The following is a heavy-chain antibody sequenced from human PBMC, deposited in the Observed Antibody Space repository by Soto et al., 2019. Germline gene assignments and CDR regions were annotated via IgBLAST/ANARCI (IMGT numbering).Heavy chain of an antibody. CDR1: GYTFTSYG. V-gene: IGHV1-18*01. CDR3: ARDGGGERDYGDYGRRDDAAFDI. CDR2: ISAYNGNT. Sequence: QVQLVQSGAEVKKPGASVKVSCKASGYTFTSYGISWVRQAPGQGLEWMGWISAYNGNTNYAQKLQGRVTMTTDTSTSTGYVELRSLRSDDTAVYYCARDGGGERDYGDYGRRDDAAFDIWGQGTMVTVSS. D-gene: IGHD4-17*01. J-gene: IGHJ3*02.